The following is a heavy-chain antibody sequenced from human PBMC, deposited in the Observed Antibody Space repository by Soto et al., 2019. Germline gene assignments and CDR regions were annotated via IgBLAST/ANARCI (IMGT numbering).Heavy chain of an antibody. Sequence: ASETLSLTCAVYGGSFSGYYWSWIRQPPGKGLEWIGEINHSGSTNYNPSLKSRVTISVDTSKNQFSLKLSSVTAADTAVYYCARRFKDYYHAMDVWGQGTTVTVSS. CDR2: INHSGST. D-gene: IGHD3-3*01. J-gene: IGHJ6*02. V-gene: IGHV4-34*01. CDR1: GGSFSGYY. CDR3: ARRFKDYYHAMDV.